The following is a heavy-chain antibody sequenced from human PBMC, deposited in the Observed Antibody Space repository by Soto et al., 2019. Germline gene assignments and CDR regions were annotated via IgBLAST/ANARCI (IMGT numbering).Heavy chain of an antibody. CDR2: INQNGSER. V-gene: IGHV3-7*05. J-gene: IGHJ4*02. D-gene: IGHD3-9*01. CDR3: ATDILDF. Sequence: EVELVESGGGLVQPGGSLRLSCAAPGSMFSSYWMTWVRQAPGKGLEWVANINQNGSERYYVESVEGRFNISRDNAKNSVFLQMENLRVEDTAMYYCATDILDFWGRGTLVTVSS. CDR1: GSMFSSYW.